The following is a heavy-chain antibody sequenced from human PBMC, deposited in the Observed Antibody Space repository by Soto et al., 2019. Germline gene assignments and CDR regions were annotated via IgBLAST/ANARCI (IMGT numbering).Heavy chain of an antibody. Sequence: QITLKESGQTLVNPTQMLTLTCTFSGFSLSTRGVGVGWIRQPPGEALEWLALIYWDDDERYSPSLRSRLTITHDTSKNQVVLTMTNMEPVDTGTYYCAHSYSSSPDDGFDVWGQGTRVTVSS. CDR3: AHSYSSSPDDGFDV. CDR2: IYWDDDE. J-gene: IGHJ3*01. V-gene: IGHV2-5*02. D-gene: IGHD6-6*01. CDR1: GFSLSTRGVG.